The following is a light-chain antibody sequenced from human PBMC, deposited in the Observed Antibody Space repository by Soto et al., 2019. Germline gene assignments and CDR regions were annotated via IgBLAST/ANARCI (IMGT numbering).Light chain of an antibody. Sequence: DIVMTQSPLSLPVTPGEPASIPCRSSQSLLHSNGYNYLDWYLQKPGQSPQLLIYLGSNRASGVPDRFSGSGSGTDFTLKISRVEAEDVGVYYCMQALQTPWTFGQGTKVDIK. CDR2: LGS. CDR1: QSLLHSNGYNY. CDR3: MQALQTPWT. J-gene: IGKJ1*01. V-gene: IGKV2-28*01.